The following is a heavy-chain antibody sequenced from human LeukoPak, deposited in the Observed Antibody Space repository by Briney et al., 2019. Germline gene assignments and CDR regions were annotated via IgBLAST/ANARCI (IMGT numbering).Heavy chain of an antibody. Sequence: SETLSLTCTVPGGSISSYFWSWIRQPPGKGLEWIGSIYYSGSTYYNPSLKSRVTISVDTSKNQFSLKLSSVTAADTAVYYCARGIIVGATWGENYNCFDPWGQGTLVTVSS. J-gene: IGHJ5*02. V-gene: IGHV4-39*07. CDR1: GGSISSYF. CDR2: IYYSGST. D-gene: IGHD1-26*01. CDR3: ARGIIVGATWGENYNCFDP.